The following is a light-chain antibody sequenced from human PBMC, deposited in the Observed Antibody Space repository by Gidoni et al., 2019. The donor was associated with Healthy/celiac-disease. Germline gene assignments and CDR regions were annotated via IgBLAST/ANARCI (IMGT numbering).Light chain of an antibody. J-gene: IGKJ4*01. V-gene: IGKV1-5*01. Sequence: DIQLSPSPYTLSASVGDRVTLTCPARQSISSWLAWFQQKPGKAPKLLIYDASRLESGVPSRFSGSGAETEFTLTVSSLQPEDLATYDCQQYNSYSPTFGGGTKVEIK. CDR2: DAS. CDR1: QSISSW. CDR3: QQYNSYSPT.